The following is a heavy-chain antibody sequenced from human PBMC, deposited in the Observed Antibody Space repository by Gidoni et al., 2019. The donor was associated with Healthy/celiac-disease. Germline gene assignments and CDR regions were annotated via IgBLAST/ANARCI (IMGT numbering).Heavy chain of an antibody. CDR2: ISGSGGST. V-gene: IGHV3-23*01. J-gene: IGHJ4*02. CDR3: AKSASSWYTNGPDY. Sequence: EVQLLESGGGLVQPGGSLRLSCAASGFTFSSYAMSWVRQAPGKGMEWVSGISGSGGSTYYADSVKGRFTISRDNSKNTLYLQMNSLRAEDTAVYYCAKSASSWYTNGPDYWGQGTLVTVSS. D-gene: IGHD6-13*01. CDR1: GFTFSSYA.